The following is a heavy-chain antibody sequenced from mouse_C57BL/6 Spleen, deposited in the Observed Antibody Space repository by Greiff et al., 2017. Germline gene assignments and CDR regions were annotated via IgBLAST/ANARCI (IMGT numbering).Heavy chain of an antibody. CDR1: GFTFSSYA. Sequence: EVHLVESGGGLVKPGGSLKLSCAASGFTFSSYAMSWVRQTPEKRLEWVATISDGGSYTYYPDNVKGRFTISRDNAKNNLYLQMSHLKSEDTAMYYCARDAIYYYGSSYAMDYWGQGTSVTVSS. CDR2: ISDGGSYT. CDR3: ARDAIYYYGSSYAMDY. D-gene: IGHD1-1*01. V-gene: IGHV5-4*01. J-gene: IGHJ4*01.